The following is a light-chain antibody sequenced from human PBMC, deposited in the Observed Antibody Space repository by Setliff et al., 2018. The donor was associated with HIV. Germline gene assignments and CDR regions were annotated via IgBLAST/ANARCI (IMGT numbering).Light chain of an antibody. CDR2: GNG. J-gene: IGLJ1*01. Sequence: VLTQPPSVSGAPGQRVTISCTGSNSNIGAGYDVHWYQQLPGTAPKLLMYGNGNRPSGVPDRFSDSKSGTSASLAIAGLQAEDEADYYCQSYDNRLSEEVFGTGTKVTVL. CDR3: QSYDNRLSEEV. CDR1: NSNIGAGYD. V-gene: IGLV1-40*01.